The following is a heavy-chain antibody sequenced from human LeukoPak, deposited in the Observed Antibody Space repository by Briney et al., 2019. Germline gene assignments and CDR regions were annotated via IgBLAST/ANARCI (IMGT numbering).Heavy chain of an antibody. V-gene: IGHV1-69*05. CDR1: GGTFSSYA. CDR2: IIPIFGTA. CDR3: ARDLHSSGSIYYYYMDV. Sequence: ASVKVSCKASGGTFSSYAISWVRQAPGQGLGWMGGIIPIFGTANYAQKFQGRVTITTDESTSTAYMELSSLRSEDTAVYYCARDLHSSGSIYYYYMDVWGKGTTVTVSS. D-gene: IGHD3-22*01. J-gene: IGHJ6*03.